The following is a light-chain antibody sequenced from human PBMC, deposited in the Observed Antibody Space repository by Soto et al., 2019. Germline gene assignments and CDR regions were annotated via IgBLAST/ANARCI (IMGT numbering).Light chain of an antibody. J-gene: IGKJ1*01. V-gene: IGKV3-15*01. CDR1: QSVAGN. Sequence: EIVMTQSPATLSVSPGERATLSCRASQSVAGNLAWYQQKPGQAPRLLIYDASTRATGIPARFSGSGSGTEFTVTIGSVQSEDFAVYYCQQYTNWHWTFGQGTKVEIK. CDR2: DAS. CDR3: QQYTNWHWT.